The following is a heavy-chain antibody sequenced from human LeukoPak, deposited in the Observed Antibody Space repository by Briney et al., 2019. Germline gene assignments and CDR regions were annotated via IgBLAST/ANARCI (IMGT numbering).Heavy chain of an antibody. Sequence: GRSLRLSCAASGFTFSSYGMHWVRQAPGKGLEWVAVIWYDGSNKYYADSVKGRFTISRDNSKNTLYLQMNSLRAEDTAVYYCARSGDTAMVLSAFDIWGQGTMVTVSS. D-gene: IGHD5-18*01. CDR3: ARSGDTAMVLSAFDI. CDR1: GFTFSSYG. V-gene: IGHV3-33*01. J-gene: IGHJ3*02. CDR2: IWYDGSNK.